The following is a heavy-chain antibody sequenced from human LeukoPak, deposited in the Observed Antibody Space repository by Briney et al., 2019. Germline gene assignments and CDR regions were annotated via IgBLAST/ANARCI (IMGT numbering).Heavy chain of an antibody. CDR2: IYYSGST. J-gene: IGHJ4*02. D-gene: IGHD3-9*01. Sequence: SETLSLTCTVSGGSISSFYWNWIRQPPGKGLEWIGYIYYSGSTNYNPSLKSRVTISVDTSKNQFSLKLSSVTAADTAVYYCARHGIGLRYFDWSSFDYWGQGTLVTVSS. CDR3: ARHGIGLRYFDWSSFDY. CDR1: GGSISSFY. V-gene: IGHV4-59*08.